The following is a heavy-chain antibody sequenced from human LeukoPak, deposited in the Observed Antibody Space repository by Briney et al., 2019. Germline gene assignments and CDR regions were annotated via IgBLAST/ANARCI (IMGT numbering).Heavy chain of an antibody. CDR2: IYYSGST. Sequence: SETLSLTCTVSGGSISSSSYYWGWIRQPPGKGLEWIGSIYYSGSTYYNPSLKSRVTISVDTSKNQFSLKLSSVTAADTAVYYCAIGKLAYMDVWGKGTTVTVSS. CDR1: GGSISSSSYY. J-gene: IGHJ6*03. CDR3: AIGKLAYMDV. V-gene: IGHV4-39*01. D-gene: IGHD6-13*01.